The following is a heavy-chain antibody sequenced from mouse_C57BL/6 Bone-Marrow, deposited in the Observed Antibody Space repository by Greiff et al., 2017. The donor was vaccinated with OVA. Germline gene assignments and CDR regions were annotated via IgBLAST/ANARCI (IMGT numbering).Heavy chain of an antibody. CDR3: ARHEPPIYYDYDVEDYYAMDY. Sequence: VQLVESGAELVKPGASVKLSCKASGYTFTEYTIHWVKQRSGQGLEWIGWFYPGSGSIKYNEKFKDKATLTADKSSSTVYMELSRLTSEDSAVYFCARHEPPIYYDYDVEDYYAMDYWGQGTSVTVSS. CDR1: GYTFTEYT. CDR2: FYPGSGSI. D-gene: IGHD2-4*01. J-gene: IGHJ4*01. V-gene: IGHV1-62-2*01.